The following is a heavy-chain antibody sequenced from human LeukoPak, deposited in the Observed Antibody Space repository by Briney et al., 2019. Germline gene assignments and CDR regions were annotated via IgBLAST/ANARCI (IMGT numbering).Heavy chain of an antibody. J-gene: IGHJ3*02. CDR1: GFTFSSYA. V-gene: IGHV3-9*01. Sequence: PGGSLRLSCAASGFTFSSYAMSWVRQAPGKGLEWVSGISWNSGSIGYADSVKGRFTISRDNAKNSLYLQMNSLRAEDTALYYCAKGHVQTNAFDIWGQGTMVTVSS. CDR2: ISWNSGSI. D-gene: IGHD1-1*01. CDR3: AKGHVQTNAFDI.